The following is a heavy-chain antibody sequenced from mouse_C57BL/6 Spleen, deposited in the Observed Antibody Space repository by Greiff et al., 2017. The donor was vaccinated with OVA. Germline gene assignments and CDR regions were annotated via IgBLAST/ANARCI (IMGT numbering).Heavy chain of an antibody. CDR2: ISSGGDYI. J-gene: IGHJ4*01. Sequence: EVKLMESGEGLVKPGGSLKLSCAASGFTFSSYAMSWVRQTPEKRLEWVAYISSGGDYIYYADTVKGRFTISRDNARNTLYLQMSSLKSEDTAMYYCTRAVYDDCYAMDYWGQGTSVTVSS. CDR1: GFTFSSYA. V-gene: IGHV5-9-1*02. D-gene: IGHD2-10*02. CDR3: TRAVYDDCYAMDY.